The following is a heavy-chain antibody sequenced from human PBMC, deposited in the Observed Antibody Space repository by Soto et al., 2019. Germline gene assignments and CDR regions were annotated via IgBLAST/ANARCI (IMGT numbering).Heavy chain of an antibody. D-gene: IGHD6-19*01. CDR3: ARGGSSDWQVALDI. Sequence: PSETLSLTCTVSGGSISGTTYYWGWVRQPPGKGLEWIGSIFYSGSSNYNPSLRSRVSISVDMSKNQFSLRLTSVTAADTAVYYCARGGSSDWQVALDIWGQGTMVTVSS. J-gene: IGHJ3*02. CDR2: IFYSGSS. V-gene: IGHV4-39*07. CDR1: GGSISGTTYY.